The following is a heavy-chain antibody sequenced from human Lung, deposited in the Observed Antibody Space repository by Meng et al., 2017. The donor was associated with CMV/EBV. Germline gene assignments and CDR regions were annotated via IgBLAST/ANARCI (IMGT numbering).Heavy chain of an antibody. Sequence: GESLKISCAASGFRFSSYVMSWVRQAPGKGLEWVSGIGPSGGSTYYADSGKGRLTISRDNSKNTLYLQMNSLRAEDTAVYYCARAGYSSSWYVFDYWGQGXLVTVSS. D-gene: IGHD6-13*01. V-gene: IGHV3-23*01. CDR2: IGPSGGST. CDR3: ARAGYSSSWYVFDY. J-gene: IGHJ4*02. CDR1: GFRFSSYV.